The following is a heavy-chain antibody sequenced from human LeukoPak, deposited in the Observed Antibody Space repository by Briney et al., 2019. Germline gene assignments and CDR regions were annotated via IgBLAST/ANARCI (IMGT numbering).Heavy chain of an antibody. D-gene: IGHD5-24*01. J-gene: IGHJ4*02. Sequence: SETLSLICTVSGGSITNYYCGWVRQPSGKGLEWIAYIHYSGSANYNPSLKSRVTISVDTSKKQFSLKLSSVTAADTAVYYFARGKRWLQALGYWGQGTLVTVSS. CDR3: ARGKRWLQALGY. CDR1: GGSITNYY. V-gene: IGHV4-59*08. CDR2: IHYSGSA.